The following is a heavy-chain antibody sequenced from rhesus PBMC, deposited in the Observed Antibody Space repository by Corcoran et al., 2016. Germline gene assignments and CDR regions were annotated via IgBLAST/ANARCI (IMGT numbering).Heavy chain of an antibody. V-gene: IGHV4-122*02. CDR2: ISYSGNT. CDR3: AGTSSYDV. Sequence: QVQLQASGPGLVKPSETLSLTCTVSGGPISSNYYYWPWIRQAPGKGLEWIGYISYSGNTNYNPSLKSRVTILRDTSKNQFSLKLNSVTAADTAVYYCAGTSSYDVWGRGVLVTVSS. CDR1: GGPISSNYYY. D-gene: IGHD4-4*01. J-gene: IGHJ5-2*02.